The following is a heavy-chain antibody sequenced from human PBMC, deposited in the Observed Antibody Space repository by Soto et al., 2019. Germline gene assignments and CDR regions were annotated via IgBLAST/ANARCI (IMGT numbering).Heavy chain of an antibody. Sequence: ASETLSLTCTVSGGSISSYYWSWIRQPPGKGLEWIGYIYYSGSTNYNPSLKSRVTISVDTSKNQFSLKLSSVTAADTAVYYCAREGDSSSWYENWFDPWGQGTLVTVFS. CDR3: AREGDSSSWYENWFDP. CDR2: IYYSGST. V-gene: IGHV4-59*01. CDR1: GGSISSYY. D-gene: IGHD6-13*01. J-gene: IGHJ5*02.